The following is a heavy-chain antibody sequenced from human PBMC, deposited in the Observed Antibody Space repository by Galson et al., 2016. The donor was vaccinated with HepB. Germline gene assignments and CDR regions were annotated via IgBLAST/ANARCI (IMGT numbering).Heavy chain of an antibody. Sequence: SLRLSCAASGFTFSSYGMYWVRQAPGKGLEWVAVIWYDGTTKYYADSVKGRFTISRDNSKNTLYLQMNSLRVEDTAVYYCSRGRRATSLRNKFTRGLAAHFQHWGQGTLVTVSS. CDR3: SRGRRATSLRNKFTRGLAAHFQH. J-gene: IGHJ1*01. V-gene: IGHV3-33*01. CDR1: GFTFSSYG. D-gene: IGHD1-26*01. CDR2: IWYDGTTK.